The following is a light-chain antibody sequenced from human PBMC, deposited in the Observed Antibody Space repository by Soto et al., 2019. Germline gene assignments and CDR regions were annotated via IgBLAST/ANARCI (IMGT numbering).Light chain of an antibody. V-gene: IGKV3-15*01. CDR1: QSIYSN. CDR3: QQYSKWPLT. J-gene: IGKJ4*01. Sequence: EIVMTQSPATLSVSPGERATLSCRASQSIYSNLAWYQQKPGQSPRLLIYAASTSATGIPARFSGSGSGTDFTLTISSLQSEDFALYYCQQYSKWPLTFGGGTKVEIK. CDR2: AAS.